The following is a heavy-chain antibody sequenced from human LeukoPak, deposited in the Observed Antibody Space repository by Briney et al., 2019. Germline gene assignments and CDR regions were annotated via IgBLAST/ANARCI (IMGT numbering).Heavy chain of an antibody. J-gene: IGHJ3*02. V-gene: IGHV3-53*01. D-gene: IGHD3-3*01. CDR3: ARGESITIFGVVQTSWAFDI. CDR2: IYSGGST. Sequence: PGGSLRLPCSASGFTVSSNYMSWVRQAPGKGLEWVSVIYSGGSTYYAASVKGRFTISRDNSKNTLYLQMNSLRAEDTAVYYCARGESITIFGVVQTSWAFDIWGQGTMVTVSS. CDR1: GFTVSSNY.